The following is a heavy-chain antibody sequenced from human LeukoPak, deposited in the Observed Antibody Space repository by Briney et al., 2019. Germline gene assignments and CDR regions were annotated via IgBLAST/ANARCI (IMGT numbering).Heavy chain of an antibody. CDR2: IWYDGSNK. CDR3: ARGDYYDSSGYYFPDAFDI. CDR1: GFTFSSYG. D-gene: IGHD3-22*01. J-gene: IGHJ3*02. Sequence: PGGSLRLSCAASGFTFSSYGMHWVRQAPGKGLEWVAVIWYDGSNKYYVDSVQGRFTISRDNSKNTLYLQMSSLRAEDTAVYYCARGDYYDSSGYYFPDAFDIWGRGTMVTVSS. V-gene: IGHV3-33*01.